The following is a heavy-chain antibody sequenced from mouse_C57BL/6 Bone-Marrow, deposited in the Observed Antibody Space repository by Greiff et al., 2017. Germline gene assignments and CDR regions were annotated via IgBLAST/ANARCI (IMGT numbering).Heavy chain of an antibody. V-gene: IGHV14-4*01. D-gene: IGHD1-1*01. Sequence: EVKVVESGAELVRPGASVTLSCTASGFNIKDDYMHWVKQRPEQGLEWIGWIDPENGDTEYASKFQGKAIITADTSSNTAYLQRSSLTSEDTAVYYCTPVVHYWGQGTTLTVSS. J-gene: IGHJ2*01. CDR3: TPVVHY. CDR1: GFNIKDDY. CDR2: IDPENGDT.